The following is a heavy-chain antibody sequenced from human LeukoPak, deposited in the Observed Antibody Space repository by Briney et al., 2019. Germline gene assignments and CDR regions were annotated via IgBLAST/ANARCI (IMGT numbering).Heavy chain of an antibody. D-gene: IGHD1-26*01. CDR3: ARGGAGRVYYFDY. CDR2: IFGGGST. V-gene: IGHV3-66*01. Sequence: SGGSLRLSCAASEFTVSSNYMSWVRQAPGKGLEWASVIFGGGSTYYADSVKGRFTISRDDSKNTLYLLMDTLRVEDTAVYYCARGGAGRVYYFDYWGQGTLVTVSS. CDR1: EFTVSSNY. J-gene: IGHJ4*02.